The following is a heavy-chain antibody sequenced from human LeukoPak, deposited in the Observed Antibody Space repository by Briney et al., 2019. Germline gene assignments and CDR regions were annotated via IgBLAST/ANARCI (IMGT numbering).Heavy chain of an antibody. J-gene: IGHJ4*02. D-gene: IGHD5-18*01. V-gene: IGHV1-69*13. CDR1: NYTFSNYP. CDR3: ARERVDTAMGPYFDY. CDR2: IIPIFGTA. Sequence: SVKVSCKASNYTFSNYPISWVRQAPGQGLEWMGGIIPIFGTANYAQKFQGRVTITADESTSTAYMELSILRSEDTAVYYCARERVDTAMGPYFDYWGQGTQVTVSS.